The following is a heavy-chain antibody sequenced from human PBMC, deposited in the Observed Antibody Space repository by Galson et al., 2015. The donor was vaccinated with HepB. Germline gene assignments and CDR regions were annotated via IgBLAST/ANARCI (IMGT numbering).Heavy chain of an antibody. D-gene: IGHD5/OR15-5a*01. J-gene: IGHJ3*01. CDR3: AVVSYDAFDV. V-gene: IGHV4-59*01. CDR1: GDSISNYY. Sequence: SETLSLTCTVSGDSISNYYWSWIRQPPGKGLEWIAYIHHSGSINYTTSLRSRVTISLDTSKNLISLTLNSVTAPDTAVYYCAVVSYDAFDVWGQGTMVTVSS. CDR2: IHHSGSI.